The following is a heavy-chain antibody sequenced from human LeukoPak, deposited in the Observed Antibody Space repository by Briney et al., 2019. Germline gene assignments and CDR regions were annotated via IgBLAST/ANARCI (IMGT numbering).Heavy chain of an antibody. V-gene: IGHV4-34*01. D-gene: IGHD1-7*01. CDR3: ARRAPRTNLYYYYGMDV. Sequence: SETLSLTCTVSGGSISSYYWSWIRQPPGKGLEWIGEINHSGSTNYNPSLKSRVTISVDTSKNQFSLKLSSVTAADTAVYYCARRAPRTNLYYYYGMDVWGQGTTVTVSS. CDR2: INHSGST. CDR1: GGSISSYY. J-gene: IGHJ6*02.